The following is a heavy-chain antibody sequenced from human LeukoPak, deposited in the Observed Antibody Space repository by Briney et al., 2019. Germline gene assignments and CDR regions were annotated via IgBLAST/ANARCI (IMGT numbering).Heavy chain of an antibody. CDR2: IKQDGSEK. CDR1: GFTFSSHW. V-gene: IGHV3-7*01. CDR3: ARDQTPFV. J-gene: IGHJ4*02. Sequence: GGSLRLSCAASGFTFSSHWMSWVRQAPGKGLEWVANIKQDGSEKYYVDSVKGRFTISRDNAKNSLYLQMNSLRAEDTAVYYCARDQTPFVWGQGTLVTVSS.